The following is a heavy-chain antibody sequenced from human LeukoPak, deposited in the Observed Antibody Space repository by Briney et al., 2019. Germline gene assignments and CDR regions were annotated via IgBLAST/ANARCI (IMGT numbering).Heavy chain of an antibody. CDR1: GFSFTDYP. D-gene: IGHD1-26*01. Sequence: GGSLRLSCATSGFSFTDYPMNWVRQAPGKGLEWVGFIRSETYGGTTEYDASVKDRFTISRDDSKSIAYLQMNSLKTEDTGVYYCTKVEWELPRNWGQGTLVTV. CDR3: TKVEWELPRN. J-gene: IGHJ4*02. CDR2: IRSETYGGTT. V-gene: IGHV3-49*04.